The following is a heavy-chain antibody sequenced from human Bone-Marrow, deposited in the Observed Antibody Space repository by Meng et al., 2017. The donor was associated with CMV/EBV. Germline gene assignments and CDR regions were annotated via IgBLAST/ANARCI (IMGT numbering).Heavy chain of an antibody. V-gene: IGHV3-30*09. CDR3: AIMGDIVVVPAAIDAFDI. CDR2: ISYDGSNK. CDR1: GFTFSSYA. J-gene: IGHJ3*02. Sequence: GESLKISCAASGFTFSSYAMHWVRQAPGKGLEWVAVISYDGSNKYYADSVKGRFAISRDNSKNTLYLQMNSLRAEDTAVYYCAIMGDIVVVPAAIDAFDICGQGTMVTASS. D-gene: IGHD2-2*01.